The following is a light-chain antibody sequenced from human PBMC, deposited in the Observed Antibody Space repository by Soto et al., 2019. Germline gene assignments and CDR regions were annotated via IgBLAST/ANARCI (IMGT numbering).Light chain of an antibody. J-gene: IGLJ2*01. CDR3: AAWDDSLRVLE. Sequence: QSVLTQPPSASGTPGQMVTISCSGSSSNIGSNTVNWYQQLPGMAPKLLIYNNSQRPSGVPDRFSGSKSGTSASLAISGLQSEDEADYYCAAWDDSLRVLEFGGGTKVTVL. CDR2: NNS. V-gene: IGLV1-44*01. CDR1: SSNIGSNT.